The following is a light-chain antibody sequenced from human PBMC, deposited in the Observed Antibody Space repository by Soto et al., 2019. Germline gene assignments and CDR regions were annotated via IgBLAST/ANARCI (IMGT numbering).Light chain of an antibody. CDR2: PAS. Sequence: DIVMTQSPATLSLSPGDRASLSCRASQSISTNLAWYQQKPGQAPRLLIYPASTRATGIPVRFSGSGSGTEFTLTISSLQPEDFAVYWCQQFNKWPLTFGQGTKVEIK. CDR1: QSISTN. V-gene: IGKV3-15*01. CDR3: QQFNKWPLT. J-gene: IGKJ1*01.